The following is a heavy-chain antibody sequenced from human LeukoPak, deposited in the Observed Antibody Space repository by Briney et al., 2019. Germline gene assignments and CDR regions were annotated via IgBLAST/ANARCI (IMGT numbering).Heavy chain of an antibody. CDR1: GGSFSGYY. J-gene: IGHJ4*02. Sequence: SETLSLTCAVYGGSFSGYYWSWIRQPPGKGLEWIGEINHSGSTNYNPSLKSRVTISVDTSKNQFSLKLSSVTAAGTAVHYCARGMSIAARGPVNDYWGQGTLVTVSS. D-gene: IGHD6-6*01. CDR3: ARGMSIAARGPVNDY. V-gene: IGHV4-34*01. CDR2: INHSGST.